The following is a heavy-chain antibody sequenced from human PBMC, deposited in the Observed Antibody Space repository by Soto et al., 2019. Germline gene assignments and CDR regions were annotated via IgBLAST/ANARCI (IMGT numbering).Heavy chain of an antibody. D-gene: IGHD1-26*01. CDR2: INGGNGKT. CDR3: ASKYALWDVSGRDY. Sequence: QVQLVQSGAEETKPGASVKVSCKASGYAFARYAIPWVRQAPGQGPEWMGWINGGNGKTKYLQRFQGRLTITTDTPATTVSMELSSLRSEDTAVSYCASKYALWDVSGRDYWGQGTLVTVSS. J-gene: IGHJ4*02. V-gene: IGHV1-3*05. CDR1: GYAFARYA.